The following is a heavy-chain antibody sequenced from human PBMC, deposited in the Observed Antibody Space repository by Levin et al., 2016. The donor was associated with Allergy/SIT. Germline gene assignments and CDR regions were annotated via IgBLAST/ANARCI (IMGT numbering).Heavy chain of an antibody. J-gene: IGHJ6*02. D-gene: IGHD2-15*01. Sequence: WIRQPPGKGLEWIGNIYYSGATNYSPSLKSRVTISVDTSRNQFSLKLTSVTAADTAVYYCARFRSRVVDASGMDVWGQGTTVTVSS. V-gene: IGHV4-59*08. CDR2: IYYSGAT. CDR3: ARFRSRVVDASGMDV.